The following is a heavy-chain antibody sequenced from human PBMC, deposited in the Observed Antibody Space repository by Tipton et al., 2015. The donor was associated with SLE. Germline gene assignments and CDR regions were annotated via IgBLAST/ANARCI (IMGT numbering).Heavy chain of an antibody. CDR3: ARFGDRPGVFDP. CDR1: AYSLSTGYH. Sequence: TLSLTCAVSAYSLSTGYHWGWLRQPPGKGLEWIASIHHSGNTYYNPSLKSRVTISLDTSKNQFSLKLNSVTAADTAVYFCARFGDRPGVFDPWAQGTLVTVSS. V-gene: IGHV4-38-2*01. CDR2: IHHSGNT. D-gene: IGHD3-16*01. J-gene: IGHJ5*02.